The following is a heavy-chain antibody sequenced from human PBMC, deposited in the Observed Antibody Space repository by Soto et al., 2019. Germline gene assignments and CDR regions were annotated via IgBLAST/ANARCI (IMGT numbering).Heavy chain of an antibody. CDR3: ARMYRSGGSCYSNIDY. V-gene: IGHV4-4*02. J-gene: IGHJ4*02. CDR2: IYHSGST. Sequence: QVQLQESGPGLVKPSGTLSLTCAVSGGSIRSSTWWSWVRQSPGKGLEWIGEIYHSGSTNYNPSLKSRVTISVDKSKNQFSLKLSSVTAADTAVYYCARMYRSGGSCYSNIDYWGQGTLVTVSS. CDR1: GGSIRSSTW. D-gene: IGHD2-15*01.